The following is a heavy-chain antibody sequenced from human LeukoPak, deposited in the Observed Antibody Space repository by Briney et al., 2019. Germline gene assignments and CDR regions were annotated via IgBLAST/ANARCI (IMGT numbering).Heavy chain of an antibody. J-gene: IGHJ4*02. V-gene: IGHV4-39*01. Sequence: SETLSLTCTVSGGSISSSSYYWGWIRQPPGKGLEGIGSIYYSGSTYYNPSLKSRVTISVDTSKNQFSLKLSSVTAADTAVYYCATSPGDKYGGKQFGYWGQGTLVTVSS. CDR1: GGSISSSSYY. CDR2: IYYSGST. CDR3: ATSPGDKYGGKQFGY. D-gene: IGHD4-23*01.